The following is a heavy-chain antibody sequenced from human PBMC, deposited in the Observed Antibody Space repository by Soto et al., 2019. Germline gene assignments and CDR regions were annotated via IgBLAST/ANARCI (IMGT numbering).Heavy chain of an antibody. CDR2: IYYSGST. Sequence: SETLSLTCTVSGGSISSYYWSWIRQPPGKGLEWIGYIYYSGSTNYNPSLKSRVTISVDTSKNQFSLKLSSVTAADTAVYYCARGTIFGVVVQNHYGMDVWGQGTTVTVSS. CDR3: ARGTIFGVVVQNHYGMDV. D-gene: IGHD3-3*01. CDR1: GGSISSYY. J-gene: IGHJ6*02. V-gene: IGHV4-59*01.